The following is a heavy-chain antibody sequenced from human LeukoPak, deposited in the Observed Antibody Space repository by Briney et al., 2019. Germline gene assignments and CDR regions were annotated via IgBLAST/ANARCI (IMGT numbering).Heavy chain of an antibody. CDR3: AREGVLAPAAIPYFSYYMDV. CDR1: GFTFSSYA. V-gene: IGHV3-23*01. D-gene: IGHD2-2*01. Sequence: GGSLRLSCAASGFTFSSYAMSWVRQAPGKGLEWVSAISGSGGSTYYADSVKGRFTISRDNSKNTLYLQMNSLRAEDTAVYYCAREGVLAPAAIPYFSYYMDVWGKGTTVTVSS. J-gene: IGHJ6*03. CDR2: ISGSGGST.